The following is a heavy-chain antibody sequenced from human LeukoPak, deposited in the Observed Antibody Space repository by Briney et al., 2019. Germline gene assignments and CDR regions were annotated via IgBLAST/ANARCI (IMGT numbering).Heavy chain of an antibody. CDR3: AKDIMVRGVNPPGFDY. J-gene: IGHJ4*02. D-gene: IGHD3-10*01. Sequence: GGSLRLSCAASGFTVSSYAMSWVRQAPGKGLEWVSAISGSGGSTYYADSVKGRFTISRDNSKNTLYLQMNSLRAEDTAVYYCAKDIMVRGVNPPGFDYWGQGTLVTVSS. CDR2: ISGSGGST. V-gene: IGHV3-23*01. CDR1: GFTVSSYA.